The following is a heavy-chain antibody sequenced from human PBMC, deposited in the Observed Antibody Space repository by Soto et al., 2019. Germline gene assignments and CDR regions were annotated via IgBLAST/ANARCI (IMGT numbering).Heavy chain of an antibody. V-gene: IGHV4-61*01. CDR3: ASLDYGDFPTYYYYGMDV. J-gene: IGHJ6*02. D-gene: IGHD4-17*01. CDR1: GGSVSSGSYY. CDR2: IYYSGST. Sequence: QVQLQESGPGLVKPSETLSLTCTVSGGSVSSGSYYWSWIRQPPGKGLEWIGYIYYSGSTNYNPSLKSRVTTSVATSKNQFSLKLSSVTAADTAVYYCASLDYGDFPTYYYYGMDVWGQGTTVTVSS.